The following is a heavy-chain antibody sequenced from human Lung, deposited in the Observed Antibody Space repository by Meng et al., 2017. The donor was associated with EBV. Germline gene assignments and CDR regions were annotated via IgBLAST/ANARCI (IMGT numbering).Heavy chain of an antibody. Sequence: QVQLVQSGAEVKKPGASVKVSCEASGFIFTSYAISWVRQAPGQGLQYMGWISAYNGNTNYAQELQGRVTMTTDTSTSTAYMELRSLRFDDTAVYYCARFYCSSTSCPHVLFDYWGQGTLRNVSS. J-gene: IGHJ4*02. CDR3: ARFYCSSTSCPHVLFDY. CDR2: ISAYNGNT. D-gene: IGHD2-2*01. V-gene: IGHV1-18*01. CDR1: GFIFTSYA.